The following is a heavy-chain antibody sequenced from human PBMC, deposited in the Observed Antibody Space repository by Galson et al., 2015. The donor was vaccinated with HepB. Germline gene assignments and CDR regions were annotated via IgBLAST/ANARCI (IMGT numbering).Heavy chain of an antibody. Sequence: SLRLSCAASGFTFSSYAMSWVRQAPGKGLEWVSAISGSGGSTYYADSVKGRFTISRDNSKNTLYLQMNSLRAEDTAVYYCAIHGGVVPAARFDYWGQGTLVTVSS. D-gene: IGHD2-2*01. CDR2: ISGSGGST. J-gene: IGHJ4*02. CDR1: GFTFSSYA. V-gene: IGHV3-23*01. CDR3: AIHGGVVPAARFDY.